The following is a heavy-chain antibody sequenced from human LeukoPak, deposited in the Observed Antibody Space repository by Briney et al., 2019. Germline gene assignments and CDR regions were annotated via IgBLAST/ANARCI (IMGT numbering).Heavy chain of an antibody. CDR2: INHSGST. CDR3: ARSTAVTIFDY. Sequence: SETLSLTCAVYGGSFSGYYWSWIRQPPGKGLEWIGEINHSGSTNYNPSLKSRVTISVDTPKNQFSLKLSSVTAADTAVYYCARSTAVTIFDYWGQGTLVTVSS. CDR1: GGSFSGYY. D-gene: IGHD4-17*01. J-gene: IGHJ4*02. V-gene: IGHV4-34*01.